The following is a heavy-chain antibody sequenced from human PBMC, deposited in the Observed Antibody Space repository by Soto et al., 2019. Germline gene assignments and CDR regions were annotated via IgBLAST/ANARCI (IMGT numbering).Heavy chain of an antibody. D-gene: IGHD3-10*01. CDR1: GYTFTSYY. CDR2: INPSGGST. V-gene: IGHV1-46*01. J-gene: IGHJ3*02. CDR3: AILFGELLPNDAFDI. Sequence: ASVKVSCKASGYTFTSYYMHWVRQAPGQGLEWMGIINPSGGSTSYAQKFQGRVTMTRDTSTSTVYMELSSLRSEDTAVYYCAILFGELLPNDAFDICGQGTTVTVSS.